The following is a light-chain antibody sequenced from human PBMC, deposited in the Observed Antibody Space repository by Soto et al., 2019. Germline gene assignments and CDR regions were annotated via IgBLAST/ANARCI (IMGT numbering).Light chain of an antibody. CDR1: QSVSTN. CDR2: DAS. CDR3: QQYNNWQYT. V-gene: IGKV3-15*01. J-gene: IGKJ2*01. Sequence: EIVMTQSPATLSVSPGESATLSCRASQSVSTNLAWYQQKVGQAPTLLIYDASTRATHIPARFSGSGAGTEFTLTISSLQSEDFAVSFCQQYNNWQYTFGQGTKLEIK.